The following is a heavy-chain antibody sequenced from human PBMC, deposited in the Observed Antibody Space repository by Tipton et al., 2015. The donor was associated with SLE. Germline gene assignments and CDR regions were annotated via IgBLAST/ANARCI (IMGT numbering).Heavy chain of an antibody. Sequence: TLSLTCTVSGVSISSYYWSWIRQPPGKGLEWIGRICYIGSTSYNPSLKSRVTISVDTSKNQFSLKLSSVTAADTAVYFCARQAYLCSTTSCPMNPDAFDIWGQGTMVTVSS. CDR3: ARQAYLCSTTSCPMNPDAFDI. J-gene: IGHJ3*02. V-gene: IGHV4-59*08. CDR2: ICYIGST. CDR1: GVSISSYY. D-gene: IGHD2-2*01.